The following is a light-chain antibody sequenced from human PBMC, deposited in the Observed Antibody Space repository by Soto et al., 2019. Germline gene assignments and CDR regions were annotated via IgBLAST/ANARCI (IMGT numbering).Light chain of an antibody. CDR2: DAS. Sequence: DIQMTQSPSSLSASVGDRVTITCRARQGIRNDLGWYQQQPGKAPKRLIYDASSLQSGFPSRFSGSGSWTEFTLTISSLQPEDFATYYRLQHNSYPYTFGQGTKLAIK. CDR1: QGIRND. J-gene: IGKJ2*01. V-gene: IGKV1-17*01. CDR3: LQHNSYPYT.